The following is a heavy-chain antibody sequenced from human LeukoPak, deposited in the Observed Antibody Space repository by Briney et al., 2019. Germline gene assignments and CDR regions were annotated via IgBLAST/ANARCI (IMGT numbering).Heavy chain of an antibody. CDR1: GFTFSSYA. V-gene: IGHV3-30*01. CDR2: ISYDGSNK. D-gene: IGHD3-3*01. J-gene: IGHJ4*02. CDR3: ARGGGLVEFLEWLLFLDY. Sequence: GGSLRLSCAASGFTFSSYAMHWVRQAPGKGLEWVAVISYDGSNKYYADSVKGRFTISRDNSKNTLYLQMNSLRAEDTAVYYCARGGGLVEFLEWLLFLDYWGQGTLVTVSS.